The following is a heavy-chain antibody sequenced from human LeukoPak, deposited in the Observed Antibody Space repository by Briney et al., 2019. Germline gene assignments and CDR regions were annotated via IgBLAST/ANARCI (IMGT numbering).Heavy chain of an antibody. V-gene: IGHV5-51*01. CDR1: GYKFSNYW. CDR3: ATLYSSTWPIY. J-gene: IGHJ4*02. CDR2: IYPGDSDT. Sequence: GESLKISCKGSGYKFSNYWIGWVRPMPGKGLEWMGIIYPGDSDTRYSPSFQGQVTISADKSISTAYLHWSSLKASDTAMYYCATLYSSTWPIYWGQGTLVTVSS. D-gene: IGHD6-13*01.